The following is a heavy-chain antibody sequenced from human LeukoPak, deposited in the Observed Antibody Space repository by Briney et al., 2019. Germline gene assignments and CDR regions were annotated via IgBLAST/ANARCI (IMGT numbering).Heavy chain of an antibody. D-gene: IGHD6-13*01. CDR1: GGSISGYY. Sequence: SETLSLTCTVSGGSISGYYWSWIRQPPGKGLEWIAYIYYSGSTNYNPSLKSRVTISVDTSKNQFSLKLSSVTAADTAVYYCARTYSSSWSYWYFDLWGRGTLVTVSS. J-gene: IGHJ2*01. V-gene: IGHV4-59*01. CDR3: ARTYSSSWSYWYFDL. CDR2: IYYSGST.